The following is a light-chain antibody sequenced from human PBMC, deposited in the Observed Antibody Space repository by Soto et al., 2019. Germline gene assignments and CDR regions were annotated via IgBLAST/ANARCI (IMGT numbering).Light chain of an antibody. CDR2: DVS. CDR1: SSDVGGYNY. CDR3: SSSRASSLTHYV. V-gene: IGLV2-14*03. J-gene: IGLJ1*01. Sequence: QSALTQPASLSGSPGQSITISCTGTSSDVGGYNYVSWYQQHPGKAPKLLIYDVSNRPSGVSNRFSGSKSGNTASLTISGRQAEDEDDYYFSSSRASSLTHYVFGAGTKLTVL.